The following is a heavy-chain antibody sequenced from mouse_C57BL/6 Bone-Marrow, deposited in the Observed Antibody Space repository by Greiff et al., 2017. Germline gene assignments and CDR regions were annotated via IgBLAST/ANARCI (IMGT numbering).Heavy chain of an antibody. CDR3: TTPITTVVAPWYFDV. Sequence: SGAELVRPGASVKLSCTASGFNIKDDYMHWVKQRPEQGLEWIGWIDPENGDTEYASKFQGKATITADTSSNTAYLQLSSLTSEDTAVYYCTTPITTVVAPWYFDVWGTGTTVTVSS. D-gene: IGHD1-1*01. J-gene: IGHJ1*03. CDR2: IDPENGDT. CDR1: GFNIKDDY. V-gene: IGHV14-4*01.